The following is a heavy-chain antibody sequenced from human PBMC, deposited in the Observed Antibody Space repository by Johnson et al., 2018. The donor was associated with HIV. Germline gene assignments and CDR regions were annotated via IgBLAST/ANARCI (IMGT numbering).Heavy chain of an antibody. V-gene: IGHV3-7*05. CDR3: AGGRVAVDDAFGS. D-gene: IGHD6-19*01. CDR1: EFTFDSYW. Sequence: VQLVESGGGLVHSGGSLRLSCTASEFTFDSYWMTWVRQAPGKGLEWVANIKQDGSEKYYVDSVKGRFTISRDNAKNSLYLQMNSLSAEDTAVYYCAGGRVAVDDAFGSWGQGTMVTVSS. J-gene: IGHJ3*02. CDR2: IKQDGSEK.